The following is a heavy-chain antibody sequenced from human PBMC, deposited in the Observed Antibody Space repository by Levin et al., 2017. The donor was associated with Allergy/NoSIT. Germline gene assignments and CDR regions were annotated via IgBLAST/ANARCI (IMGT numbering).Heavy chain of an antibody. CDR2: INPSGGST. CDR3: ARDVGGGLTR. Sequence: GESLKISCQASGYTFTSYYMHWVRQAPGQGLEWMGIINPSGGSTSYAQKFQGRVTMTRDTSTSTVYMELSSLRSEDTAVYYCARDVGGGLTRWGQGTLVTVSS. V-gene: IGHV1-46*03. CDR1: GYTFTSYY. D-gene: IGHD6-25*01. J-gene: IGHJ4*02.